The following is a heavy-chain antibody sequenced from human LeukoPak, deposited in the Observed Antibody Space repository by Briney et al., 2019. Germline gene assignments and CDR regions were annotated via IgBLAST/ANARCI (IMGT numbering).Heavy chain of an antibody. J-gene: IGHJ4*02. Sequence: GGSLRLSCAASGFTFSSYGMHWVRQAPGKGLEWVAVISYDGSNKYYADSVKGRFTISRDNSKNTLYLQMNSLRAEDTAVYYCAKEKAKWLLPLDYWGQGTLVTVSS. CDR2: ISYDGSNK. CDR3: AKEKAKWLLPLDY. CDR1: GFTFSSYG. V-gene: IGHV3-30*18. D-gene: IGHD6-19*01.